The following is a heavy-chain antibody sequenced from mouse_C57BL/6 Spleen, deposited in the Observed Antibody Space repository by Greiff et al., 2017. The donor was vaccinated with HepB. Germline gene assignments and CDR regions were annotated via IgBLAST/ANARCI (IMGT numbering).Heavy chain of an antibody. V-gene: IGHV1-55*01. CDR2: IYPGSGST. Sequence: QVQLQQPGAELVKPGASVKMSCKASGYTFTSYWITWVKQRPGQGLEWIGDIYPGSGSTNYNEKFKSKSTLTVDTSSSTAYMQLSSLTSEDSAVYYCARSTYYYAMDYWGQGTSVTVSS. J-gene: IGHJ4*01. CDR3: ARSTYYYAMDY. CDR1: GYTFTSYW.